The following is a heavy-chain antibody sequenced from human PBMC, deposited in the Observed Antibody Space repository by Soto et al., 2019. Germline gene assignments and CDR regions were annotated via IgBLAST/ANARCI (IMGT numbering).Heavy chain of an antibody. CDR3: ARQASGYYPPYYYGMDV. D-gene: IGHD3-3*01. CDR2: IIPIFGTA. J-gene: IGHJ6*02. V-gene: IGHV1-69*13. Sequence: GASVKVSCKASGGTFSSYAISWVRQAPGQGLEWMGGIIPIFGTANYAQKLQGRVTITADESTSTAYMELSSLRSEDTAVYYCARQASGYYPPYYYGMDVWGQGTTVTVSS. CDR1: GGTFSSYA.